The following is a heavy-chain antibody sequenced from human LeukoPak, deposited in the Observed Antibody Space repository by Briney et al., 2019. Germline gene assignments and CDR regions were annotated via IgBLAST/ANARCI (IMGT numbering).Heavy chain of an antibody. CDR3: ARVLSGRGSLYSYYYYMDV. CDR1: GFTFSSYG. D-gene: IGHD3-10*01. CDR2: ISGSGGST. Sequence: GGSLRLSCAASGFTFSSYGMSWVRQAPGKGLEWVSAISGSGGSTYYADSVKGRFTISRDNSKNTLYLQMNSLRAEDTAVYYCARVLSGRGSLYSYYYYMDVWGKGTTVTISS. V-gene: IGHV3-23*01. J-gene: IGHJ6*03.